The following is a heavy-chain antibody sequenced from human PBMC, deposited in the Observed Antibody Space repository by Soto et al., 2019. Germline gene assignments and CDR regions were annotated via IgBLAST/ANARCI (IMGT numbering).Heavy chain of an antibody. D-gene: IGHD3-3*01. Sequence: SETLSLTCTVSGGSVSSGSYYWSWIRQPPGKGLEWIGYIYYSGSTNYNPSLKSRVTISVDTSKNQFSLKLSSVTAADTAVYYCARXHSTIFGVVTTSNWFDPWGQGTLVTVSS. V-gene: IGHV4-61*01. J-gene: IGHJ5*02. CDR2: IYYSGST. CDR1: GGSVSSGSYY. CDR3: ARXHSTIFGVVTTSNWFDP.